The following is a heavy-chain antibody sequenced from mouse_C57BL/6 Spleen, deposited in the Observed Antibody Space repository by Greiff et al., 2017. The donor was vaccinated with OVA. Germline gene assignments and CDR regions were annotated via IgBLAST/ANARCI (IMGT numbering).Heavy chain of an antibody. V-gene: IGHV5-4*03. Sequence: EVNLVESGGGLVKPGGSLKLSCAASGFTFSSYAMSWVRQTPEKRLEWVATISAGGSYTYYPDNVQGRFTISRDHAKNNLYLQMSHLKSEDTAMYYCARNYYGSSTGFDYWGQGTTLTVAS. CDR2: ISAGGSYT. CDR3: ARNYYGSSTGFDY. J-gene: IGHJ2*01. D-gene: IGHD1-1*01. CDR1: GFTFSSYA.